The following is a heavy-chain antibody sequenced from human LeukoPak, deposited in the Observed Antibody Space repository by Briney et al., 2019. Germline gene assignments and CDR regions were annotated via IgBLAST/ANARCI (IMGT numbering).Heavy chain of an antibody. CDR1: RYTVTSYV. CDR3: ASSRGYCSSTSCPIDY. Sequence: APVKASCKASRYTVTSYVINWVRQATGQGLEGMGGMNPNSGNTGYAQKIQGRVTMTRNTSIITAYMELSSLRSEGTAVYYCASSRGYCSSTSCPIDYWGQRTLVTVSS. J-gene: IGHJ4*02. D-gene: IGHD2-2*01. CDR2: MNPNSGNT. V-gene: IGHV1-8*01.